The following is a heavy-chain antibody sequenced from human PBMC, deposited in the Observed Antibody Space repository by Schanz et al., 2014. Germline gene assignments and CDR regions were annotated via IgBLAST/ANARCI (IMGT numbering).Heavy chain of an antibody. D-gene: IGHD6-13*01. J-gene: IGHJ6*02. V-gene: IGHV3-33*01. CDR1: GFAFNNYG. CDR2: IWYDGNNK. Sequence: QVQLAESGGGVVQPGRSLRLSCAASGFAFNNYGMHWVRQAPGKGLEWVAIIWYDGNNKKYADSVKGRFTISRDNAKNTLYLQMNSLRVEDTAVYYCARDRQQLVGRIGYYYGMDVWGQGTTVTVSS. CDR3: ARDRQQLVGRIGYYYGMDV.